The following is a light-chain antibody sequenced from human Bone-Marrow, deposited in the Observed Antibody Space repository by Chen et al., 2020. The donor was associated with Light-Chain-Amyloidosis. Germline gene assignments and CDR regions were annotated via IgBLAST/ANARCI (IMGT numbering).Light chain of an antibody. CDR2: GAS. J-gene: IGKJ5*01. Sequence: EIVMTQSPATLSVSPGERATLSCRASQSVSSNLAWYQHKPGQAPRLLVYGASARGTGIPARFSGRGSGTEFTLTITSLQSEDFAVYYCQQYKKWPSITFGQGTRLGI. CDR1: QSVSSN. V-gene: IGKV3-15*01. CDR3: QQYKKWPSIT.